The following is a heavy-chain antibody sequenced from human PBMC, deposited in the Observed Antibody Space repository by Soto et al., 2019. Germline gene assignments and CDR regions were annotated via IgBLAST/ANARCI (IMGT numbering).Heavy chain of an antibody. D-gene: IGHD2-21*01. J-gene: IGHJ3*02. Sequence: QMQLVQSGAEVRKPGASVKVSCKASGYTFTNYYINWVRQVPGQGLEWMGVINPDIGVTNYAQKFQGRVTMTRDTSTSTVSMELSSLRSEDTAVYYCARALGTVVVLTPDTLDIRGQGTVVTVSS. V-gene: IGHV1-46*03. CDR2: INPDIGVT. CDR1: GYTFTNYY. CDR3: ARALGTVVVLTPDTLDI.